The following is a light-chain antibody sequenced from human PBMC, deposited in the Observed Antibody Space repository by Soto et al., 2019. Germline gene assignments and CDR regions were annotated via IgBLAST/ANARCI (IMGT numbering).Light chain of an antibody. J-gene: IGKJ1*01. Sequence: EIVLTQSPGTLSLYPGERATLSCRASQSVSSSYLAWYQQKPGQAPRLLIHRASSRATGIPDRFSGSGSGTDFTLTISRLEPEDFAVYYCQQYGSYWTFGQGTKVDIK. CDR3: QQYGSYWT. CDR2: RAS. CDR1: QSVSSSY. V-gene: IGKV3-20*01.